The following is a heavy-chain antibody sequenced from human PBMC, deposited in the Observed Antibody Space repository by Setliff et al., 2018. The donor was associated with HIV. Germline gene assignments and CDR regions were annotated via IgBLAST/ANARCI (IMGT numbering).Heavy chain of an antibody. J-gene: IGHJ3*02. CDR3: AGDGSSGAFDI. D-gene: IGHD6-6*01. V-gene: IGHV4-34*01. CDR1: DESFSAYY. CDR2: INHSGST. Sequence: PSETLSLTCAVFDESFSAYYWSWIRQPPGKGLEWIGEINHSGSTNYNPSLKSRVTISVDTSKNQFSLKLSSVTAADTAVYYCAGDGSSGAFDIWGQGTMVTVSS.